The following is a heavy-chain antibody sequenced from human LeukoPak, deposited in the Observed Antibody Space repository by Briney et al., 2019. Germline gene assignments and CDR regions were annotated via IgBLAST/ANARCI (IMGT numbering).Heavy chain of an antibody. V-gene: IGHV3-48*01. D-gene: IGHD6-19*01. Sequence: PGGSLRLSCEASGFTFSSYSINWVRQAPGKGLKWVSYISSSGSTIYYADSVKGRFTISRDNAKNSLYLQMNSLRAEDTAVYYCARGYSSGRAAFDIWGQGTMVTVSS. CDR1: GFTFSSYS. J-gene: IGHJ3*02. CDR3: ARGYSSGRAAFDI. CDR2: ISSSGSTI.